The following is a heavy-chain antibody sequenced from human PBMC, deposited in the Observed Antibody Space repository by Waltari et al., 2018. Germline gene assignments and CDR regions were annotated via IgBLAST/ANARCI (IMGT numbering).Heavy chain of an antibody. CDR2: NYAGGTT. V-gene: IGHV4-4*02. Sequence: QVQLQESGPGLVKPSGTLSLTCAVSGGSISSSNWWSWVRQPPGKGLEWIGENYAGGTTNYNAILRGRVTISEAKSKNQFSPKLSSVTAADTAVYYCARGFPYCSGGSCYFLDYWGQGTLVTVSS. CDR1: GGSISSSNW. CDR3: ARGFPYCSGGSCYFLDY. J-gene: IGHJ4*02. D-gene: IGHD2-15*01.